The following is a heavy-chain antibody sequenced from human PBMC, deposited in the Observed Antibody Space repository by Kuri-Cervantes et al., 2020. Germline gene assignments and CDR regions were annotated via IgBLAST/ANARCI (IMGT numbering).Heavy chain of an antibody. CDR3: ARAYYGSGSYYKGYGMDV. Sequence: GGSLRLSCSASGFTVSSNYMSWVRQAPGKGLEWVSYISSSGSTIYYADSVKGRFTISRDNAKNSLYLQMNSLRAEDTAVYYCARAYYGSGSYYKGYGMDVWGQGTTVTVSS. CDR2: ISSSGSTI. J-gene: IGHJ6*02. CDR1: GFTVSSNY. D-gene: IGHD3-10*01. V-gene: IGHV3-11*01.